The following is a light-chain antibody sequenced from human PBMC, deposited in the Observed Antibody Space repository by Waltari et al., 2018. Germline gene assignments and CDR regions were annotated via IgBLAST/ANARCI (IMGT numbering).Light chain of an antibody. CDR1: HRLVEPDGNTY. Sequence: EIVLIQTPLSWSDSPGRPDSISCNSHHRLVEPDGNTYLYWYVQKAGQSPQLLIYQGSMRFSGVPERFSGSGSGTDFTLQISRVEAEDVGVYYCMQGMQVPPWTFGQGTKLEIK. V-gene: IGKV2-29*01. CDR3: MQGMQVPPWT. J-gene: IGKJ2*02. CDR2: QGS.